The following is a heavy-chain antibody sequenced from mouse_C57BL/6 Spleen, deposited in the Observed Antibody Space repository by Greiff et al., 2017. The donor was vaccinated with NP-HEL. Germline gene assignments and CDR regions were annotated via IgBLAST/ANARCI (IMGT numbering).Heavy chain of an antibody. V-gene: IGHV1-15*01. J-gene: IGHJ2*01. Sequence: QVQLQQSGAELVRPGASVTLSCKASGYTFTDYEMHWVKQTPVHGLEWIGAIEPETGGTAYNQKFKDKAILTADTSSSTAYMELRSLTSEDSAVYYCTRKGSHYVGDFDDGGKGTTLTVSS. CDR3: TRKGSHYVGDFDD. D-gene: IGHD2-5*01. CDR2: IEPETGGT. CDR1: GYTFTDYE.